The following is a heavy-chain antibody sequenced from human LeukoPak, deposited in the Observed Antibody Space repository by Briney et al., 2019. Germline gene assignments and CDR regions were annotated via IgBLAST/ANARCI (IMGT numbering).Heavy chain of an antibody. CDR2: ISGSGGST. CDR1: GFTLSSYA. Sequence: GGSLRLSCAASGFTLSSYAMSWVRQAPGKGLEWVSAISGSGGSTYYADSVKGRFTISRGNSKNTLYLQMNSLRAEDTAVYYCAKGYVGATVGFDYWGQGTLVTVSS. V-gene: IGHV3-23*01. CDR3: AKGYVGATVGFDY. D-gene: IGHD1-26*01. J-gene: IGHJ4*02.